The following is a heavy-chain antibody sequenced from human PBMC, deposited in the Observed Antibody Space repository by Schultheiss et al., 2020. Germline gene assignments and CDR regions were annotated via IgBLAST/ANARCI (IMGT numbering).Heavy chain of an antibody. J-gene: IGHJ3*02. CDR1: GFTFTSST. Sequence: SVKVSCKASGFTFTSSTVQWVRQARGQRLEWIGWIVVGSGNTDYAQKFQERVTITRDMSTSTAYMELSSLRSEDTAVYSCAASGRRYGAFDIWGQGTMVTVSS. CDR2: IVVGSGNT. V-gene: IGHV1-58*01. D-gene: IGHD2-15*01. CDR3: AASGRRYGAFDI.